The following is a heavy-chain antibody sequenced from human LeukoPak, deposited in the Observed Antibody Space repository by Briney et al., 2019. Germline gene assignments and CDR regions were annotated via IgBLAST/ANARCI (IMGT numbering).Heavy chain of an antibody. CDR3: ARGYGSITMGGGVIMAWFDP. J-gene: IGHJ5*02. CDR1: GGSFSGYY. V-gene: IGHV4-34*01. Sequence: NPSETLSLTCAVYGGSFSGYYWSWIRQPPGKGLEWIGEINHSGSTNYNPSLKSRVTISVDTSKNQFSLKLSSVTAADTAVYYCARGYGSITMGGGVIMAWFDPWGQGTLVTVSS. CDR2: INHSGST. D-gene: IGHD3-10*01.